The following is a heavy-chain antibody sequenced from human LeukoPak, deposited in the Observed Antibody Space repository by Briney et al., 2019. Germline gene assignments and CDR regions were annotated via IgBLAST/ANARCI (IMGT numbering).Heavy chain of an antibody. CDR3: ARTPRGYSGYLPFYYYMDV. J-gene: IGHJ6*03. Sequence: SETLSLTCTVSGGSISSYYWTWIRQPPGKGLEWIGYIYYSGNTSYNPSLKSRVTISVDTSKNQFSLKLSSVTAADTAVYYCARTPRGYSGYLPFYYYMDVWGKGTTVTVSS. V-gene: IGHV4-59*08. D-gene: IGHD5-12*01. CDR2: IYYSGNT. CDR1: GGSISSYY.